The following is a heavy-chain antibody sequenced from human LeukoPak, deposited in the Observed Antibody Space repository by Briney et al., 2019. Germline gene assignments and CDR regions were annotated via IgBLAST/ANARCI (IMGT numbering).Heavy chain of an antibody. CDR3: ARCSSTSCYWGHPCPLPWSEVRPRPDYYYYYMDV. V-gene: IGHV3-11*01. CDR1: GFTFSDYY. Sequence: GGSLRLSCAASGFTFSDYYMSWIRQAPGKGLEWVSYISSSGSTIYYADSVKGRFTISRDNAKNSLYLQMNSLRAEDTAVYYCARCSSTSCYWGHPCPLPWSEVRPRPDYYYYYMDVWGKGTTVTVSS. CDR2: ISSSGSTI. D-gene: IGHD2-2*01. J-gene: IGHJ6*03.